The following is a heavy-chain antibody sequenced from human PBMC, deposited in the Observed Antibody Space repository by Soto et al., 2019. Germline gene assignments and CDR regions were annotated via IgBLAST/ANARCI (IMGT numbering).Heavy chain of an antibody. CDR1: GYTFTSYY. V-gene: IGHV1-46*01. Sequence: ASVQVSCKASGYTFTSYYMHWVRQAPGQGLEWMGIINPSGGSTSYAQKFQGRVTMTRDTSTSTVYMELSSLRSEDTAVYYCARERRYYDFWSGYYSGVYYGMDVWGQGTTVTVSS. J-gene: IGHJ6*02. D-gene: IGHD3-3*01. CDR3: ARERRYYDFWSGYYSGVYYGMDV. CDR2: INPSGGST.